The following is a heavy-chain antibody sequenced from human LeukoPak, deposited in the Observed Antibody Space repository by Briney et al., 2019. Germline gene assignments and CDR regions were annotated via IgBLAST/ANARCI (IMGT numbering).Heavy chain of an antibody. Sequence: PGGSLRLSCAASGFTFSDHWMHWVRQVPGKGLVWVSRIKTDGSWTNDADSVKGRFTISRDNAENTLYLQMNSLRVEDTAVHYCVRGVGGSSYLDYWGQGALVTVSS. D-gene: IGHD3-16*01. CDR2: IKTDGSWT. CDR3: VRGVGGSSYLDY. V-gene: IGHV3-74*01. J-gene: IGHJ4*02. CDR1: GFTFSDHW.